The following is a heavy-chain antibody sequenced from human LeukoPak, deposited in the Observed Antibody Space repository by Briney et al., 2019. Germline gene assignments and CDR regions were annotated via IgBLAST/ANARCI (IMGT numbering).Heavy chain of an antibody. V-gene: IGHV3-20*04. CDR3: ARDSGNYLDAFDI. Sequence: GGSLRLSCAASGFTFDDYGMSWVRQAPGKGLEWGSGINWNGGSTGYADSVKGRFTISRDNAKNSLYLQMNSLRAEDTAVYYCARDSGNYLDAFDIWGQGTMVTVSS. J-gene: IGHJ3*02. CDR1: GFTFDDYG. D-gene: IGHD1-7*01. CDR2: INWNGGST.